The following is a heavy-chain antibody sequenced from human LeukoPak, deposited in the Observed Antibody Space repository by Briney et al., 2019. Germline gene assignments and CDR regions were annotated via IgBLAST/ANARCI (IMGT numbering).Heavy chain of an antibody. Sequence: SVKVSCKASGGTFSSYAISWVRQAPGQGLEWMGGIIPIFGTANYAQKFQGRVTITADKSTSTAYMELSSLRSEDTAVYYCASLTRIQLWVGYFDYWGQGTLVTVSS. D-gene: IGHD5-18*01. CDR1: GGTFSSYA. CDR2: IIPIFGTA. J-gene: IGHJ4*02. V-gene: IGHV1-69*06. CDR3: ASLTRIQLWVGYFDY.